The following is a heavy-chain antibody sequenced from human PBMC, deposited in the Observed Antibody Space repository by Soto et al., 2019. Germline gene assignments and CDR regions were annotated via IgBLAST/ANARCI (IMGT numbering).Heavy chain of an antibody. D-gene: IGHD3-22*01. V-gene: IGHV5-51*01. CDR1: GYKFTSYW. Sequence: EAQLVQSRAEVKKAGESLKISCRTSGYKFTSYWIAWVRQMPGKGLEWMGIIFPSDSDTRYSPSFQGQVSISADRSTNTVFLQRASLKASDTAVYFCARKDKSGYFNWFDPWGQGTLVTVST. CDR3: ARKDKSGYFNWFDP. CDR2: IFPSDSDT. J-gene: IGHJ5*02.